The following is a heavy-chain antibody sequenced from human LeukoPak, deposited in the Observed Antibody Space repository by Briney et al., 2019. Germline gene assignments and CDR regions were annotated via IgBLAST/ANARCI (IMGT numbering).Heavy chain of an antibody. CDR1: GFTVSDIY. V-gene: IGHV3-66*01. J-gene: IGHJ4*02. CDR2: IYSGGTT. CDR3: ARGSVGAAGRLDY. D-gene: IGHD6-13*01. Sequence: AGSLALSCAASGFTVSDIYMNWVRQAPGKGLEWVSVIYSGGTTFYAESVKGRFTISRDNSQNTVYLQLNGLRVEDTAIYYCARGSVGAAGRLDYWGQGTLVTVSS.